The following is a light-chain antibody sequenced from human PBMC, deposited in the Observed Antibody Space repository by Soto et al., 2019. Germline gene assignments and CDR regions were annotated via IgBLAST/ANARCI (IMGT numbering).Light chain of an antibody. CDR3: QQYDNLP. Sequence: DIQMTQSPSSLSASVGDRVTITCQASQDISNYLNWYQQKPGKAPKLLIYDASNLETGVPSRFSGSGSGTDFTFTISSLQPEDIATYYCQQYDNLPFGGGTRWRSN. V-gene: IGKV1-33*01. CDR2: DAS. J-gene: IGKJ4*01. CDR1: QDISNY.